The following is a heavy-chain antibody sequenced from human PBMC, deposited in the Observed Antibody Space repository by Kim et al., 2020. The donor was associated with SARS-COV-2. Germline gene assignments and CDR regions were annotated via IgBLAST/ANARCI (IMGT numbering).Heavy chain of an antibody. Sequence: LQSRVTISVDTSKNQFSLKLSSVTAADTAVYYCATGYYDFWSGRSGMDVWGQGTTVTVSS. J-gene: IGHJ6*02. V-gene: IGHV4-30-2*04. CDR3: ATGYYDFWSGRSGMDV. D-gene: IGHD3-3*01.